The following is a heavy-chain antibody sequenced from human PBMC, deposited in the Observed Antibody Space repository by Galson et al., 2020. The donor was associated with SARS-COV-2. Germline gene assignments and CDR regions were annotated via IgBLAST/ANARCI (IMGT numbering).Heavy chain of an antibody. CDR1: GFTFTTSA. J-gene: IGHJ4*02. Sequence: SVKVSCKASGFTFTTSAVQWVRQARGQRLEWIGWIVVGSGNTKYAQKFQARVTITRDLSANTAYMEVSSLRSEDTAVYYCAALYSGSYYYAAVWGQGTLVTVSS. CDR3: AALYSGSYYYAAV. V-gene: IGHV1-58*01. CDR2: IVVGSGNT. D-gene: IGHD1-26*01.